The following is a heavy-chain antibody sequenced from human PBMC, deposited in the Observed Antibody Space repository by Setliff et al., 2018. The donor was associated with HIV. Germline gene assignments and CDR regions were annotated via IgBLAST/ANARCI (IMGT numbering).Heavy chain of an antibody. J-gene: IGHJ3*02. CDR1: GGSISNSSYY. CDR3: ASSDANYYDSSGYPGAFDI. Sequence: KPSETLSLTCTVSGGSISNSSYYWSWIRQPAGKGLEWIGRIYTSGSTNYNPSLKSRVTISVDTSKNQFSLKLSSVTAADTAVYYCASSDANYYDSSGYPGAFDIWGQGTMVTVSS. D-gene: IGHD3-22*01. V-gene: IGHV4-61*02. CDR2: IYTSGST.